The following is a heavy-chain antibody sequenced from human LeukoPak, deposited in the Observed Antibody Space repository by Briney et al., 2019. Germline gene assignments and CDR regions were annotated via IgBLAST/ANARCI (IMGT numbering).Heavy chain of an antibody. Sequence: GGSLRLSCAASGFTFSSYAMSWVRQAPGKGLEWVSAISGSGGSTYYADSVKGRFTISRDNSKNTLYLQMNSLRAGDTAVYYCAKRGPIYSSSPGNYFDYWGQGTLVTVSS. CDR1: GFTFSSYA. CDR2: ISGSGGST. J-gene: IGHJ4*02. V-gene: IGHV3-23*01. CDR3: AKRGPIYSSSPGNYFDY. D-gene: IGHD6-6*01.